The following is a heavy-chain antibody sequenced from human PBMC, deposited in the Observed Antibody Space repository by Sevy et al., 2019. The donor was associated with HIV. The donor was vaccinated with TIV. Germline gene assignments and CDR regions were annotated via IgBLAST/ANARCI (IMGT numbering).Heavy chain of an antibody. CDR3: EKDGYYYDSSGYYGYFDY. D-gene: IGHD3-22*01. J-gene: IGHJ4*02. CDR1: GFTFSSYG. Sequence: GGSLRLSCAASGFTFSSYGMHWVRQAPGKGLEWVAVISYDGSNKYYADSVKGRFTISRDNSKNTLYLQMNSLRAEDKAVYYCEKDGYYYDSSGYYGYFDYWGQGTLVTVSS. V-gene: IGHV3-30*18. CDR2: ISYDGSNK.